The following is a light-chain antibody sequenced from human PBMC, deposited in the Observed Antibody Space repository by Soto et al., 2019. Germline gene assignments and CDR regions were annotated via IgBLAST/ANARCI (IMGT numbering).Light chain of an antibody. CDR3: AAWDDTLKRYV. CDR1: NSNIASNT. CDR2: YNN. V-gene: IGLV1-44*01. Sequence: QSVLTQPPSASGTPGQKVTISCSGSNSNIASNTVNWYQHLPGTAPKLLIYYNNQRPSGVPDRFSGSKSGTSASLAISGLQSDDESDYYCAAWDDTLKRYVFGTGTKVTVL. J-gene: IGLJ1*01.